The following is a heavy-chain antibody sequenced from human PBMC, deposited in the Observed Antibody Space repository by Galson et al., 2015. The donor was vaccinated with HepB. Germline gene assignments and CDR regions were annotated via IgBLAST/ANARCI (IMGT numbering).Heavy chain of an antibody. CDR1: GFTFGDYA. CDR3: TYYSSILRFDP. V-gene: IGHV3-49*04. Sequence: SLRLSCAASGFTFGDYAMSWVRQAPGKGLEWVGFIRSKAYGGTTEYAASVKGRFTISRDDSKSIAYLQMNSLKTEDTAVYYCTYYSSILRFDPWGQGTLVTVSS. CDR2: IRSKAYGGTT. D-gene: IGHD6-13*01. J-gene: IGHJ5*02.